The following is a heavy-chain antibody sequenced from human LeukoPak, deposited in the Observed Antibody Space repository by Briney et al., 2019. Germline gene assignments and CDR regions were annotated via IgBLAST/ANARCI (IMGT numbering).Heavy chain of an antibody. D-gene: IGHD6-13*01. J-gene: IGHJ4*02. CDR1: GFTFNNYG. CDR3: AREGASSSFGY. V-gene: IGHV3-30*03. Sequence: GGSLRLSCAASGFTFNNYGIYWVRQAPGKGLEWVAVISYDGSSKYYADSVKGRFTISRDNFRNTLYLQMNSLKVEDTAMYYCAREGASSSFGYWGQGTLVTVSS. CDR2: ISYDGSSK.